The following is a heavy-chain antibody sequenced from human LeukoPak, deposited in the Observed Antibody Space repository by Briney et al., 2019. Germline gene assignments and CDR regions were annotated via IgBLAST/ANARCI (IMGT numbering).Heavy chain of an antibody. D-gene: IGHD5-18*01. CDR2: TYYRSKWYN. V-gene: IGHV6-1*01. CDR1: GDSVSSNSAA. J-gene: IGHJ4*02. CDR3: ARGYGYYFDY. Sequence: SQTLSLTCAISGDSVSSNSAAWNWIRRSPSRGLEWLGRTYYRSKWYNDYAVSVKSRITINPDTSENHFSLQLNSVTPEDTAAYYCARGYGYYFDYWGQGTLVTVSS.